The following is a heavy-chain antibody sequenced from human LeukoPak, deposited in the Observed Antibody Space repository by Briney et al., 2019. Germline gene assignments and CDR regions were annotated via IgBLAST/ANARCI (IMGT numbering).Heavy chain of an antibody. J-gene: IGHJ5*02. CDR1: GYTFTSYD. CDR3: ARGSAPGVVVPADNWFDP. Sequence: ALVKVSCKASGYTFTSYDINWVRQATGQGLEWMGWMNPNSGNTGYAQKFQGRVTITRNTSISTAYMELSSLRSEDTAVYYCARGSAPGVVVPADNWFDPWGQGTLVTVSS. V-gene: IGHV1-8*03. CDR2: MNPNSGNT. D-gene: IGHD2-2*01.